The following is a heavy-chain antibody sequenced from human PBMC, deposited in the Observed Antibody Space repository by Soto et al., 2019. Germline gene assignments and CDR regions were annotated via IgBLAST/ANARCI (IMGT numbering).Heavy chain of an antibody. CDR1: GGTFSSYT. D-gene: IGHD2-15*01. CDR2: IIPILGIA. V-gene: IGHV1-69*02. CDR3: ARTFCSGGSCYPSLPFDY. Sequence: EASVKVSWKASGGTFSSYTISWVRQAPGQGLEWMGRIIPILGIANYAQKFQGRVTITADKSTSTAYMELSSLRSEDTAVYYCARTFCSGGSCYPSLPFDYWGQGTLVTVSS. J-gene: IGHJ4*02.